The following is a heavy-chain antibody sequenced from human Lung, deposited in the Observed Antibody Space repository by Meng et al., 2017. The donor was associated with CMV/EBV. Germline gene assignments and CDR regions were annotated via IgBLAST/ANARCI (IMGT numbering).Heavy chain of an antibody. V-gene: IGHV3-23*03. CDR3: AKSLFGGVVGPLFDY. D-gene: IGHD2-2*01. CDR1: RFTLNW. CDR2: VYSGGSST. Sequence: SCAVCRFTLNWMSWVRQAPGKGLEWVSVVYSGGSSTYSADSVKGRFTISRDNSKNTLYLQMNSLRAEDTAVYYCAKSLFGGVVGPLFDYWGQGTLVTVSS. J-gene: IGHJ4*02.